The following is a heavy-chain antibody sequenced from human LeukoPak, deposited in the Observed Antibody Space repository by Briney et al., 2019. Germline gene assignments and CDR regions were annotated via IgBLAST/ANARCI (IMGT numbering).Heavy chain of an antibody. CDR1: GFTLTSFA. V-gene: IGHV3-33*06. J-gene: IGHJ4*02. CDR3: AKEYTPSSPLGEFAS. Sequence: GRSLRLSCAVSGFTLTSFAMHWVRQAPGKGLEWVALIRHDEANHCYAASVQGRFTISRDTSKNTLYLQMDNLRVEDTAVYYCAKEYTPSSPLGEFASWGQGTLVTVSS. CDR2: IRHDEANH. D-gene: IGHD6-6*01.